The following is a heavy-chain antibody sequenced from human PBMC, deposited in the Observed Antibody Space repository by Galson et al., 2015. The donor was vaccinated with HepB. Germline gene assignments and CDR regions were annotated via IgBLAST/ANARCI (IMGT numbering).Heavy chain of an antibody. D-gene: IGHD3-16*01. Sequence: SLRLSCAASGFTFSSYSMNWVRQAPGKGLEWVSSISSSSSYIYYADSVKGRFAISRDNAKNSLYLQMNSLRAEDTAVYYCASPYVRGFDYWGQGTLVTVSS. J-gene: IGHJ4*02. CDR3: ASPYVRGFDY. V-gene: IGHV3-21*01. CDR1: GFTFSSYS. CDR2: ISSSSSYI.